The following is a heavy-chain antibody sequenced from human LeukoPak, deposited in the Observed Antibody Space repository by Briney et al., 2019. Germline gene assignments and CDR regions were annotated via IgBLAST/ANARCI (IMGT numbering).Heavy chain of an antibody. D-gene: IGHD1-26*01. Sequence: PGGSLRLSCAASGFTFSDYYMSWIRQAPGKGLEWVSYISSSGRTIYYADSVKGRFTISRDNAKTSLYLHMNSLRAEDTAVYYCAKDGWELLGYFDYWGQGTLVTVSS. V-gene: IGHV3-11*04. CDR1: GFTFSDYY. CDR2: ISSSGRTI. CDR3: AKDGWELLGYFDY. J-gene: IGHJ4*02.